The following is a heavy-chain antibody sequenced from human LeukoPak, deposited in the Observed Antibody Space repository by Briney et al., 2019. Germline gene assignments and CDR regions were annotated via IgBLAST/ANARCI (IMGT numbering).Heavy chain of an antibody. CDR3: AREYSSSAEYYYYMDV. V-gene: IGHV3-53*01. CDR1: GFTVSSNY. CDR2: IYTGGST. J-gene: IGHJ6*03. Sequence: PGGSLRLSCAASGFTVSSNYMSWVRQAPGKGLEWVSVIYTGGSTYYADSVKGRFTISRDNSKNTLYLQMNSLRAEDTAVYYCAREYSSSAEYYYYMDVWGKGTTVTVSS. D-gene: IGHD6-6*01.